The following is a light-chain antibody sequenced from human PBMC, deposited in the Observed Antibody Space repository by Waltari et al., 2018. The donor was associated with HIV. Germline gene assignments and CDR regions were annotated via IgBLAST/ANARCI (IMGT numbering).Light chain of an antibody. CDR3: GTWDSSLSAYV. CDR2: DNN. J-gene: IGLJ1*01. CDR1: SVNIGNNF. Sequence: QSVLTQPPSVSAAPGQKVTVSCSGSSVNIGNNFVSWYQQLPGTAPTLLIYDNNKRPSGIPDRFSGSKSGTSATLGITGLQTGDEADYYCGTWDSSLSAYVFGTETKVTVL. V-gene: IGLV1-51*01.